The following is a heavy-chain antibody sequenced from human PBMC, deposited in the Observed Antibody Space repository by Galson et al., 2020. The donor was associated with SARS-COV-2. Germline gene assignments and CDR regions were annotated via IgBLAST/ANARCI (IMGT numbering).Heavy chain of an antibody. D-gene: IGHD7-27*01. CDR2: ISMSGITI. Sequence: GGSLRLSCAASGLTFSNTEMNWVRQAPGKGLEWLSYISMSGITIYYADSVKGRFTISRDNPENSLYLQMNSLRAEYTGIYYCATGDVWFESWGQGTLVTVSS. V-gene: IGHV3-48*03. CDR3: ATGDVWFES. CDR1: GLTFSNTE. J-gene: IGHJ5*01.